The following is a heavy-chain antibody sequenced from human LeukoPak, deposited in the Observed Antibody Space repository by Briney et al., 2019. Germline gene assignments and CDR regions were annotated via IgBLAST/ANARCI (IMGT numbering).Heavy chain of an antibody. CDR3: AKDLKMTNYFDY. CDR1: GFTVSSYA. Sequence: GGSLRLSCAASGFTVSSYAMSWVRQAPGKGLEWVTAISGSGGSTYYADSVKGRFTISRDNSKNTLYLQMNSLRAEDTAVYYCAKDLKMTNYFDYWGQGTLVTVSS. J-gene: IGHJ4*02. CDR2: ISGSGGST. D-gene: IGHD5-24*01. V-gene: IGHV3-23*01.